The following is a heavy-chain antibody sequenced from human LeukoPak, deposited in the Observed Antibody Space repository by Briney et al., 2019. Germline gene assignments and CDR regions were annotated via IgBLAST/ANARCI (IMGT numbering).Heavy chain of an antibody. Sequence: GGSLRLSCAASGFTFSSYWMHWVRQAPGKGLAWVSRINSDGSSTSYADSVKGRFTISRDNAKNTLYLQMNSLRAEDTAVYYCATRDDYYDSSGAFDIWGQGTMVTVSS. CDR1: GFTFSSYW. J-gene: IGHJ3*02. D-gene: IGHD3-22*01. CDR2: INSDGSST. V-gene: IGHV3-74*01. CDR3: ATRDDYYDSSGAFDI.